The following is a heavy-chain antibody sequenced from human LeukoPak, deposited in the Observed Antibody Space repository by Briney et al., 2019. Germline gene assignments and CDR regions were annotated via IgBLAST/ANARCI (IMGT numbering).Heavy chain of an antibody. Sequence: SQTLSLTRTVSGGSISSGDYYWSWIRQPPGKGLEWIGEINHSGSTNYNPSLKSRVTISVDTSKNQFSLKLSSVTAADTAVYYCARGPARITIFGVVTPPRGFDYWGQGTLVTVSS. J-gene: IGHJ4*02. CDR2: INHSGST. D-gene: IGHD3-3*01. CDR3: ARGPARITIFGVVTPPRGFDY. V-gene: IGHV4-30-4*01. CDR1: GGSISSGDYY.